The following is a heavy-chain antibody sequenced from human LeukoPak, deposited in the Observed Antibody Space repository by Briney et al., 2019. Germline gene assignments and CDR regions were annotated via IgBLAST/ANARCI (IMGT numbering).Heavy chain of an antibody. Sequence: NPSETLSLTCTVSGGSISSNTYYWGWIRQPPGKGLEWIGSIYYSGSTYYNPSLKSRVTISVDTAKNQFSLKLSSVTAADTAVYYCARQFQGEWELLACHFDYWGQGTLVTVSS. CDR1: GGSISSNTYY. J-gene: IGHJ4*02. CDR3: ARQFQGEWELLACHFDY. D-gene: IGHD1-26*01. CDR2: IYYSGST. V-gene: IGHV4-39*01.